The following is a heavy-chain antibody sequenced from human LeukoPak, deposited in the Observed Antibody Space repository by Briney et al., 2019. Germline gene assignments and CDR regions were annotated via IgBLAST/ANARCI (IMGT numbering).Heavy chain of an antibody. CDR2: ISSSSSYI. CDR1: GFTFSSYA. Sequence: GGSLRLSCAASGFTFSSYAMSWVRQAPGKGLEWVSSISSSSSYIYYADSVKGRFTISRDNAKNSLYLQMNSLTAEDTAVYYCARPGGSHVAYGMDVWGQGTTVTVSS. CDR3: ARPGGSHVAYGMDV. J-gene: IGHJ6*02. D-gene: IGHD1-14*01. V-gene: IGHV3-21*04.